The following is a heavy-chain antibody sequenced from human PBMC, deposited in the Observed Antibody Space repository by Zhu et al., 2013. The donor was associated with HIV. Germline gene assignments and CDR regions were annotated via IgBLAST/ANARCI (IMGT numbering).Heavy chain of an antibody. CDR1: GYTLTELP. V-gene: IGHV1-24*01. CDR2: YDPEDGET. Sequence: QVQLVQSGADLKEPGASVKVSCKGTGYTLTELPIHWVRLAPGKGLEWMGGYDPEDGETIYAQNFQGRVTMTEDRSTDTAYMELSSLRSEDTAIYYCTTDLGVSNYGYIWGQGTLVTVSS. D-gene: IGHD3-16*01. J-gene: IGHJ4*02. CDR3: TTDLGVSNYGYI.